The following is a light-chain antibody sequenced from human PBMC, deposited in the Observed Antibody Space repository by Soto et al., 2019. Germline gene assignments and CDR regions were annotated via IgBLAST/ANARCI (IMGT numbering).Light chain of an antibody. V-gene: IGKV3-15*01. Sequence: EIVMTQSPATLSVSPGETATLSCRASQSLTSYVAWYQQKPDQAPRLLIYGISTRATDIPARFSGSGSGTEFTLTISSLQSEDFAVYYCQQYNNWPLTFGGGTKVEIK. CDR1: QSLTSY. CDR2: GIS. J-gene: IGKJ4*01. CDR3: QQYNNWPLT.